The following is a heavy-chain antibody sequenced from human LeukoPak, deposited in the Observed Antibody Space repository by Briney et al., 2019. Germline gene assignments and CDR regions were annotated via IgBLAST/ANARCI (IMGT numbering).Heavy chain of an antibody. Sequence: GGSLRLSCAASGFTFSSYGMHWVRQAPGKGLEWVAVIWYDGSNKYYADSVKGRFTISRDNSQNTLYLQMNSLRAEDTAVYYCARDYADYVGYFFFDYWGQGTLVTVSS. CDR3: ARDYADYVGYFFFDY. CDR2: IWYDGSNK. V-gene: IGHV3-33*01. D-gene: IGHD4-17*01. CDR1: GFTFSSYG. J-gene: IGHJ4*02.